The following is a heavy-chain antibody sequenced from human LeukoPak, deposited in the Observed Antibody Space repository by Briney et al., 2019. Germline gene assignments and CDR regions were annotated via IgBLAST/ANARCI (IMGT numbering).Heavy chain of an antibody. D-gene: IGHD4-11*01. V-gene: IGHV1-2*02. Sequence: GASVKVSCKASGYTFTSYDINWVRQATGQGLEWMGWMNPNSGGTNYAQKFQGRVTMTRDTSISTAYMELSRLRSDDTAVYYCAREDDYSNVDYWGQGTLVTVSS. CDR3: AREDDYSNVDY. CDR2: MNPNSGGT. J-gene: IGHJ4*02. CDR1: GYTFTSYD.